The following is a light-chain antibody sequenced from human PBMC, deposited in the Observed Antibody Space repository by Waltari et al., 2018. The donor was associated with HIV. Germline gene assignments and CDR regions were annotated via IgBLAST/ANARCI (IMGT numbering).Light chain of an antibody. J-gene: IGLJ1*01. CDR1: SRDVGIYYL. CDR3: CSYAGDSTYV. CDR2: EDH. V-gene: IGLV2-23*01. Sequence: QSALAQPASLSGSLGQSITISCTGTSRDVGIYYLVTWYQQYPGKAPQLIIYEDHKRPSEVSYRLSASKSGNTAFLTISGLQADDEADYYCCSYAGDSTYVFGTGTKVTVL.